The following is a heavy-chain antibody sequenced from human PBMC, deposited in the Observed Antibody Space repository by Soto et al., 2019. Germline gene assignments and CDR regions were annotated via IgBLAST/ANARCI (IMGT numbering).Heavy chain of an antibody. D-gene: IGHD6-19*01. CDR1: GFTFSDYW. V-gene: IGHV3-7*03. J-gene: IGHJ4*02. CDR2: IKFDGSEK. CDR3: ARDGVGSSGWYYFDY. Sequence: PGGSLRLSCEASGFTFSDYWMSWVRQAPGKGPEWVANIKFDGSEKQYVDSVRGRFTISRDNSRSSLSLQMNSLRAGDTAVYYCARDGVGSSGWYYFDYWGQGTLVTVSS.